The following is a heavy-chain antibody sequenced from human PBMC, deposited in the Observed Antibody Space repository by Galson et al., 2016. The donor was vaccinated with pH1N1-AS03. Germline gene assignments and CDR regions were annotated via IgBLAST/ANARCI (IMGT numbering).Heavy chain of an antibody. CDR2: IIPALGTP. D-gene: IGHD5-24*01. Sequence: SVKVSCKASGGTFSSYAINWVRQAPGQGLEWMGRIIPALGTPNYAQRFQGRVTITADESQRTAYMELSSLRYEDTAVYFCASEVATSLDYWGQGTLATVSS. CDR3: ASEVATSLDY. J-gene: IGHJ4*02. CDR1: GGTFSSYA. V-gene: IGHV1-69*11.